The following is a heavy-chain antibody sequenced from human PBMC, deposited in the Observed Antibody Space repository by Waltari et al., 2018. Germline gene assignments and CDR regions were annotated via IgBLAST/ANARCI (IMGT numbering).Heavy chain of an antibody. V-gene: IGHV3-23*01. CDR2: ISSSSAGT. CDR1: GFSFDPHA. Sequence: EVTLLESGGGLVPPGGSLRLSWAASGFSFDPHAMTWVRQAPGQGLKWVSTISSSSAGTYYADSVKGRFTISRDNSKSAFYLQMDGLTVEDTAVYFFARGGFGTTYIFDHWGQGVLVTVSS. D-gene: IGHD3-10*01. CDR3: ARGGFGTTYIFDH. J-gene: IGHJ4*02.